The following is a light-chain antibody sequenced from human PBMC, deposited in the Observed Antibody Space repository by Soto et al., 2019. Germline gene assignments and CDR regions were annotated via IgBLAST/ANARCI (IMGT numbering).Light chain of an antibody. J-gene: IGLJ2*01. Sequence: QSVLTQPPSASGAPGQGISISSSGSSSNIGGNSVSWYRQVPGTAPKLLIFSNHQRPSGVPDRFSGSKSGTSASLAISGLQSEDEADYYCSTWDDSLRGLVFGGGTKLTVL. CDR1: SSNIGGNS. V-gene: IGLV1-44*01. CDR3: STWDDSLRGLV. CDR2: SNH.